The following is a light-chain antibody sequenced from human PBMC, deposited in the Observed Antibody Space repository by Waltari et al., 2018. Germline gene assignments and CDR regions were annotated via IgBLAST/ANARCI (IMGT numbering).Light chain of an antibody. V-gene: IGLV3-21*02. CDR1: KVGSKS. CDR3: QVWDTTSDRVV. Sequence: SYVLTQPPSASVATGETARITCGGDKVGSKSVKWYQQKPGQAPLLVVYDDSARPSGIPDRFSASNSGNTATLTISRVENGDEADYYCQVWDTTSDRVVFGGGTKLTVL. J-gene: IGLJ2*01. CDR2: DDS.